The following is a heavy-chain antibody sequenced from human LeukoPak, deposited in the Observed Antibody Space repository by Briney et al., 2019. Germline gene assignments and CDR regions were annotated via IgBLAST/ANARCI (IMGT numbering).Heavy chain of an antibody. CDR2: ISYDGSNK. CDR1: GFTFSSYA. V-gene: IGHV3-30*01. D-gene: IGHD5-18*01. CDR3: ARDLRSGYGSGYGY. J-gene: IGHJ4*02. Sequence: GGSLRLSCAASGFTFSSYAMHWVRQAPGKGLEWVAVISYDGSNKYYADSVKGRFTISRDNSKNTLYLQMNSLRAEDTAVYYCARDLRSGYGSGYGYWGQGTLVTVSS.